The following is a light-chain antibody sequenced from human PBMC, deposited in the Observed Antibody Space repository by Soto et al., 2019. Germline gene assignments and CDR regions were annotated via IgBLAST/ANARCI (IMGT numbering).Light chain of an antibody. Sequence: DIQMTQSPSTLSASVGDRVTITFRASQSISSWLAWYQQKPGKAPKLLIYDASSLESGVPSRFSGSGSGTEFTLTISSLQPDDFGTYYCQQYNNYFRTFGQGTKVDIK. CDR1: QSISSW. V-gene: IGKV1-5*01. CDR2: DAS. J-gene: IGKJ1*01. CDR3: QQYNNYFRT.